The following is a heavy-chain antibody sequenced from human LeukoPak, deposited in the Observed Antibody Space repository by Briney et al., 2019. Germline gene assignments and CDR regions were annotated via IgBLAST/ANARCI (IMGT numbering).Heavy chain of an antibody. D-gene: IGHD6-13*01. CDR1: GFPVSSNH. V-gene: IGHV3-66*01. CDR2: IYSGGST. CDR3: ARTGSSWYRGAFDI. J-gene: IGHJ3*02. Sequence: GGSLRLSCAASGFPVSSNHMSWVRQAPGKGLEWVSVIYSGGSTYYADSVKGRFTISRDNSKNTLYLQMNSLRAEDTAVYYCARTGSSWYRGAFDIWGQGTMVTVSS.